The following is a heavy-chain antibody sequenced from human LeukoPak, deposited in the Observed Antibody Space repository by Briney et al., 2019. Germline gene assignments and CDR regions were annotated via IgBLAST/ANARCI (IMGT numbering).Heavy chain of an antibody. J-gene: IGHJ3*02. CDR1: GYTFTGYY. CDR3: ARGDRGDLGSSGVSI. CDR2: IIPNSGGT. Sequence: ASVKVSCKASGYTFTGYYMHWMRQAPGQGLEWMGWIIPNSGGTKYTQKFQGRVIMTRDTSISTAYMELISLRSDDTAVYYCARGDRGDLGSSGVSIWGQGTKVTVSS. V-gene: IGHV1-2*02. D-gene: IGHD2-2*01.